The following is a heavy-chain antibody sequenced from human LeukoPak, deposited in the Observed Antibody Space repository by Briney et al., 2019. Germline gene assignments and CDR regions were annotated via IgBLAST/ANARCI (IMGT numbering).Heavy chain of an antibody. V-gene: IGHV3-21*01. CDR3: ARVGRDSKYGYFDF. Sequence: GGSLRLSCAASGFTFSSYSMNWVRQAPGKGLEWVSSISSSSSYIYYADSVKGRFTISRDNAKNSLYLQMSSLRADDTAVYYCARVGRDSKYGYFDFWGQGTLVTVSS. CDR2: ISSSSSYI. CDR1: GFTFSSYS. D-gene: IGHD4-11*01. J-gene: IGHJ4*02.